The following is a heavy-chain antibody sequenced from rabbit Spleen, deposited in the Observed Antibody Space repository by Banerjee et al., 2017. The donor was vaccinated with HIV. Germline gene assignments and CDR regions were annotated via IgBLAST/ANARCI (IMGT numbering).Heavy chain of an antibody. D-gene: IGHD1-1*01. CDR2: INAVTGKA. J-gene: IGHJ4*01. V-gene: IGHV1S45*01. CDR3: ARDLTSVVGWNFNL. CDR1: GFDFSSNG. Sequence: QEQLEESGGDLVKPEGSLTLTCTASGFDFSSNGMCWVRQAPGKGLEWIACINAVTGKAVYASWAKGRFTFSKTSSTTVTLQVTSLAAADTATYFCARDLTSVVGWNFNLWGPGTLVTVS.